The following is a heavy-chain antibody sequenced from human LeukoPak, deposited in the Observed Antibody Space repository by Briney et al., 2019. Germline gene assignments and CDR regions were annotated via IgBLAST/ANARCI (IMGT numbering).Heavy chain of an antibody. CDR1: GFTFGSYA. J-gene: IGHJ4*02. V-gene: IGHV3-23*01. CDR3: AKGDYGDYKLIDY. Sequence: GGSLRLSCAASGFTFGSYAISWVRQAPGKGLEWVPAISSSGDTTLYVDSVKGRFAISRDNSKNTLYLQMSGLRPEDTAIYYCAKGDYGDYKLIDYWGQGTLVTVSS. D-gene: IGHD4-17*01. CDR2: ISSSGDTT.